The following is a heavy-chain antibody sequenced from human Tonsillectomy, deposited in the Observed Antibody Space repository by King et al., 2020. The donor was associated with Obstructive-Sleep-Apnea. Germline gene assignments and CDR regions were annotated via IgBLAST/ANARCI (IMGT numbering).Heavy chain of an antibody. J-gene: IGHJ4*02. CDR2: SYYSGST. Sequence: VQLQESGPGLVKPSQTLSLTCIVSGGSISSGGYYWSWIRQHQGKGLEWIGYSYYSGSTYSNPSLKSRVTISVDTYKNQFSLKLSSVTAADTAVYYCARGGGGSGNYWGQGTLVTVSS. D-gene: IGHD3-10*01. CDR1: GGSISSGGYY. V-gene: IGHV4-31*03. CDR3: ARGGGGSGNY.